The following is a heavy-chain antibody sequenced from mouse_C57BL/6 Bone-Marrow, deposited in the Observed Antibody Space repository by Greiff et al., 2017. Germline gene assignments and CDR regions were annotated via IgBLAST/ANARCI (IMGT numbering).Heavy chain of an antibody. CDR3: ARDYYGSSYLYAMDY. Sequence: QVQLKQPGAELVKPGASVKLSCKASGYTFTSYWMQWVKQRPGQGLEWIGEIDPSDSYTNYNQNFKGKATLTVDTSSSTAYMQLSSLTSEDSAVYYCARDYYGSSYLYAMDYWGQGTSVTVSS. J-gene: IGHJ4*01. V-gene: IGHV1-50*01. CDR1: GYTFTSYW. CDR2: IDPSDSYT. D-gene: IGHD1-1*01.